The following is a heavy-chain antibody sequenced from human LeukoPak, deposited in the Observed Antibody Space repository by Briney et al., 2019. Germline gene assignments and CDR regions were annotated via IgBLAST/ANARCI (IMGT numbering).Heavy chain of an antibody. J-gene: IGHJ4*02. V-gene: IGHV3-7*01. Sequence: PGGSLRLSCVASGFTFSSYWMTWVRQAPGKGLEWVANIKTDGSLTYYVDSVKGRFTISRDNAKNSLYLQMNSLRAEDTAVYYRAKDMDHDYDDYGFDYWGQGTPVTVSS. CDR1: GFTFSSYW. D-gene: IGHD4-17*01. CDR3: AKDMDHDYDDYGFDY. CDR2: IKTDGSLT.